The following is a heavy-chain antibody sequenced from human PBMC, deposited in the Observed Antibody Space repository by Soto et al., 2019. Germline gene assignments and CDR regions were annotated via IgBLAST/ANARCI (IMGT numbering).Heavy chain of an antibody. CDR1: GFTVSSNY. D-gene: IGHD3-22*01. Sequence: WSLRLSCAASGFTVSSNYMSWVRQAPGKGLEWVSVIYSGGSTYYADSVKGRLTISRDNSKNTLYLQMNSLRAEDTAVYYCARSPFIYYDSSGYGPGAFDIWGQGTMVTVSS. J-gene: IGHJ3*02. CDR3: ARSPFIYYDSSGYGPGAFDI. V-gene: IGHV3-53*01. CDR2: IYSGGST.